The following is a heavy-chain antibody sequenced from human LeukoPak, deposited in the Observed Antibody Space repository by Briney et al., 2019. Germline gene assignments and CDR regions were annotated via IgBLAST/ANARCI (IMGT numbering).Heavy chain of an antibody. D-gene: IGHD4-17*01. J-gene: IGHJ5*02. CDR1: GYTLTGYY. CDR2: INPNSGGT. Sequence: ASVKVSCKAFGYTLTGYYLHWVRQAPGQGLEWMGWINPNSGGTNYAQKFQGRVTMTRDTSISTAYMELSRLRSDDTAVYYCAAHDYGDYWFDPWGQGALVTVSS. CDR3: AAHDYGDYWFDP. V-gene: IGHV1-2*02.